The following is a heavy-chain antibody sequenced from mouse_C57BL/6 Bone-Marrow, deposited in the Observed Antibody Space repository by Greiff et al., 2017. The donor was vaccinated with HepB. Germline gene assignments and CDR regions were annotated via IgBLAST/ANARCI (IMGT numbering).Heavy chain of an antibody. CDR3: TTITTVVAGDY. V-gene: IGHV1-15*01. CDR1: GYTFTDYE. J-gene: IGHJ2*01. Sequence: VQLQQSGAELVRPGASVTLSCKASGYTFTDYEMHWVKQTPVHGLEWIGAIDPETGGTAYNQKFKGKAILTADKSSSTAYMVLRSLTSEDSAVYYCTTITTVVAGDYWGQGTTLTVSS. CDR2: IDPETGGT. D-gene: IGHD1-1*01.